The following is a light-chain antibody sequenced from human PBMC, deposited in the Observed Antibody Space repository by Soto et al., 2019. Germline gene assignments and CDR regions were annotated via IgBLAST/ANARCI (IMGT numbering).Light chain of an antibody. CDR2: EVS. Sequence: QSALTQPPSASGSPGQSVTISCTGTSSDVGGYNYVSWYQQHPGKAPQPMIYEVSKRPSGVPDRVSGSKSGNAASLTVSGLWAADETEYDCSSYGGIFNPYGFGTGTKLTDL. CDR1: SSDVGGYNY. J-gene: IGLJ1*01. V-gene: IGLV2-8*01. CDR3: SSYGGIFNPYG.